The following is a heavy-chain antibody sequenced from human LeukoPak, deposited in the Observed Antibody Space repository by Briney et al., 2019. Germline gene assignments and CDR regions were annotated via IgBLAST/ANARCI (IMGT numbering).Heavy chain of an antibody. Sequence: GGSLRLSCAASGFTFSSYGMHWVRQAPGKGLEWVAFIRYDGSNKYYADSVKGRFTISRDNSKNSLYLQMNSLRAEDTAVYFCAGGPRYRYYMDVWGKGTTVTISS. CDR3: AGGPRYRYYMDV. CDR1: GFTFSSYG. D-gene: IGHD1-1*01. CDR2: IRYDGSNK. J-gene: IGHJ6*03. V-gene: IGHV3-30*02.